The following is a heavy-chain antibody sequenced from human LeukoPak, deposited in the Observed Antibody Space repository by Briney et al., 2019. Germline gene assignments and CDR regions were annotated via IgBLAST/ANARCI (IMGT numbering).Heavy chain of an antibody. CDR3: ARDNRDPYYDSSGYSSYYYYGMDV. D-gene: IGHD3-22*01. Sequence: GGSLRLSCAASGFTFSSYSMNWVRQAPGKGLEWVSSISSSSSYIYYADSVKGRFTISRDNAKNSLYLQMNSLRAEDTAVYYCARDNRDPYYDSSGYSSYYYYGMDVWGQGTTVTVSS. V-gene: IGHV3-21*01. CDR2: ISSSSSYI. J-gene: IGHJ6*02. CDR1: GFTFSSYS.